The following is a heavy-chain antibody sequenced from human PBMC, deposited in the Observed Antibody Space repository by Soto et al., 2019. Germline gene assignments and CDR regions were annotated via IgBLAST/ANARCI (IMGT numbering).Heavy chain of an antibody. CDR1: RYVFTSCS. CDR2: INAGNGNT. CDR3: ARARYCSGGSCFFSRKVDY. V-gene: IGHV1-3*01. Sequence: VSVKVSWKASRYVFTSCSMKWAGQAPGQRLEWMGWINAGNGNTKYSQKFQGRVTITRDTSASTAYMELSSLRSEDTAVYYCARARYCSGGSCFFSRKVDYWGQGTLVTVSS. J-gene: IGHJ4*02. D-gene: IGHD2-15*01.